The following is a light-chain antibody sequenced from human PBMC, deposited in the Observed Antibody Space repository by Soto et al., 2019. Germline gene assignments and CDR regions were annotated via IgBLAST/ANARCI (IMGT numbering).Light chain of an antibody. CDR3: QQYYSYLYT. CDR1: QGISSY. V-gene: IGKV1-8*01. J-gene: IGKJ2*01. Sequence: AIRMTQSPSSLSASTGDRVTITCRASQGISSYLAWYQQKPGKAPKLLIYAASPLQSGVPSRFSGSGSGTDFTLTISCLQSEDFATYYCQQYYSYLYTFRQGTKLEIK. CDR2: AAS.